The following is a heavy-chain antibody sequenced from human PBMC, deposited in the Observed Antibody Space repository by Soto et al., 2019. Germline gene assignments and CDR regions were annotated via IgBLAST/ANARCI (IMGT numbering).Heavy chain of an antibody. CDR1: GGTFSTYA. CDR2: IIPMFGTA. J-gene: IGHJ4*02. V-gene: IGHV1-69*12. D-gene: IGHD5-18*01. Sequence: QVQLVQSGAEVKKPESSVKVSCKAPGGTFSTYAISWVRQAPGQGLEWMGGIIPMFGTANYGQRFQDRVTITAEESTNRVYMELSSLRSEDTAVYFCASGIQLWLRRINSGYSGWGQGTLVTVSS. CDR3: ASGIQLWLRRINSGYSG.